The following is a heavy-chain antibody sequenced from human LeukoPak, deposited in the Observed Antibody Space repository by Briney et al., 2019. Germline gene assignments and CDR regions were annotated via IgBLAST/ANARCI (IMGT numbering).Heavy chain of an antibody. CDR1: GFTFSSYS. J-gene: IGHJ4*02. V-gene: IGHV3-21*01. Sequence: GGSLRLSCAASGFTFSSYSMNWVRQAPGKGLEWVSSISSSSSYIYYADSVKGRFTISRDNAKNSLYLQMNNLRAEDTAVYYCARDSNDYDFWSGYGYWGQGTLVTVSS. D-gene: IGHD3-3*01. CDR2: ISSSSSYI. CDR3: ARDSNDYDFWSGYGY.